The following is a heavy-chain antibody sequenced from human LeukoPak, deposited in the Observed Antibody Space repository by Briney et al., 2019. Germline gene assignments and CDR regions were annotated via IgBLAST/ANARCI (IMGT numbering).Heavy chain of an antibody. D-gene: IGHD4-11*01. Sequence: PSETLSLTCTVSGGSISSGGYYWSWIRQHPGKGLEWIGYIYYSGSTYYNPSLKSRVTISVDTSKNQFSLKQSSVTAADTAVYYCARGKGLHLFDYWGQGTLVTVSS. CDR2: IYYSGST. CDR1: GGSISSGGYY. CDR3: ARGKGLHLFDY. V-gene: IGHV4-31*03. J-gene: IGHJ4*02.